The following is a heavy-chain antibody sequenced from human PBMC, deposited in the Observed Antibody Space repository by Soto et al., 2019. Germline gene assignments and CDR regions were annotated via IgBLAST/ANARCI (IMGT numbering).Heavy chain of an antibody. CDR2: IWYDGSNK. CDR3: ARWGDNKKLDY. CDR1: GFTFSSNG. Sequence: GGSLILSCAASGFTFSSNGMHWVRQAPGKGLEWVAVIWYDGSNKYYADSVKGRFTISRDNSKNTLYLQMNSLRAEDTAVYYCARWGDNKKLDYWGQGTLVTVSS. J-gene: IGHJ4*02. V-gene: IGHV3-33*01. D-gene: IGHD3-16*01.